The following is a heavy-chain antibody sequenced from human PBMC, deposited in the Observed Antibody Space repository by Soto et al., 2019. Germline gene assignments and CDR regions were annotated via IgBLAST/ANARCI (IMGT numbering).Heavy chain of an antibody. J-gene: IGHJ6*02. D-gene: IGHD3-10*01. V-gene: IGHV4-59*01. CDR1: GGSISSYY. CDR2: IYYSGST. CDR3: ARGYGSGSYYSSHYYYYGMDV. Sequence: PSETLSLTCTVSGGSISSYYWSWIRQPPGKGLEWIGYIYYSGSTNYNPSLKSRVTISVDTSKNQFSLKLSSVTAADTAVYYCARGYGSGSYYSSHYYYYGMDVWGQGTTVTVSS.